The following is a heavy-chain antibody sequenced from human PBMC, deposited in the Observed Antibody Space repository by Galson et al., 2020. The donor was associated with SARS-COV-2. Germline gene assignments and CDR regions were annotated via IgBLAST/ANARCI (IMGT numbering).Heavy chain of an antibody. Sequence: GGSLRLSCAASGFTFSSYAMSWVRQAPGKGLEWVSAISGSGGSTYYADSVKGRFTISRDNSKNTLYLQMNSLRAEDTAVYYCAKGVRGGEKVVTIHFDYWGQGTLVTVSS. D-gene: IGHD3-3*01. CDR1: GFTFSSYA. CDR3: AKGVRGGEKVVTIHFDY. CDR2: ISGSGGST. V-gene: IGHV3-23*01. J-gene: IGHJ4*02.